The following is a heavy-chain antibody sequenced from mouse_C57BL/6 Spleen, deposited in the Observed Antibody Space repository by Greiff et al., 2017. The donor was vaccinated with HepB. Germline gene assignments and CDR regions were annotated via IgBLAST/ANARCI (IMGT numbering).Heavy chain of an antibody. CDR3: ARSQRPYWYFDV. V-gene: IGHV1-82*01. D-gene: IGHD6-1*01. CDR1: GYAFSSSW. Sequence: VQLQQSGPELVKPGASVKISCKASGYAFSSSWMNWVKQRPGKGLEWIGRIYPGDGDTNYNGKFKGKATLTADKSSSTAYMQLSSLTSEDSAVYFCARSQRPYWYFDVWGTRTTVTVSS. J-gene: IGHJ1*03. CDR2: IYPGDGDT.